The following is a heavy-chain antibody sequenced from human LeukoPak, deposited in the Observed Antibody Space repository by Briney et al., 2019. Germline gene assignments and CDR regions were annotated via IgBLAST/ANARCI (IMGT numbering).Heavy chain of an antibody. V-gene: IGHV3-23*01. J-gene: IGHJ5*02. CDR1: GFTFSSYT. Sequence: GGSLRLSCAASGFTFSSYTMSWVRQAPGKGLEWVSAISGGGSSTYYADSVKGRFTISRDNSKNTLYLQMNSLRADDTAVYNCAKVDTVLGRPFDPGGEGTLVTVPS. D-gene: IGHD5/OR15-5a*01. CDR2: ISGGGSST. CDR3: AKVDTVLGRPFDP.